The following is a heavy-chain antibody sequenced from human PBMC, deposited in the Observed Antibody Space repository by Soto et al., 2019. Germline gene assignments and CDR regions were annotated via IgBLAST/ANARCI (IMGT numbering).Heavy chain of an antibody. Sequence: EEQLEESGGDLVAPGGALRLSCTASGSTFGDYAMSWIRQAPGKGLAWVGFIRRKVYGGAIDYAAPVKGRFPISRDASTYIAYLQMNSLKSEDTAVYYCARDGGYCGYGCHTGNWYFGLWGRGTLVTVSS. CDR2: IRRKVYGGAI. J-gene: IGHJ2*01. CDR3: ARDGGYCGYGCHTGNWYFGL. V-gene: IGHV3-49*03. D-gene: IGHD3-22*01. CDR1: GSTFGDYA.